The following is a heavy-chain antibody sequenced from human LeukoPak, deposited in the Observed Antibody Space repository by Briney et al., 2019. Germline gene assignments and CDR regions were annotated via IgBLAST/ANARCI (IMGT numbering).Heavy chain of an antibody. D-gene: IGHD1-26*01. V-gene: IGHV3-73*01. CDR3: TRVGPSTVVDY. CDR1: GFTFSDSA. Sequence: GGSLKLSCAASGFTFSDSAIHWVRQASGKGLQWVGRIRSKPQSYATAYDESLKGRFTISRDDSKNTAYLQMSSLKIEDTAVYYCTRVGPSTVVDYWGQGTQVTVSS. J-gene: IGHJ4*02. CDR2: IRSKPQSYAT.